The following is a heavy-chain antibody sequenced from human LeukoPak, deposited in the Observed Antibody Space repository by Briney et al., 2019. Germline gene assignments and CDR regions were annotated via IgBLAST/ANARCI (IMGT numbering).Heavy chain of an antibody. CDR1: GFTFSSYG. CDR2: IRYDGSNK. D-gene: IGHD2-2*01. V-gene: IGHV3-30*02. Sequence: GGSLRLSCAASGFTFSSYGMHWVRQAPGKGLEWVAFIRYDGSNKYYADSVKGRFTISRDNSKNTLYLQMNSLRAEDTAVYYCAKGDLGWFSNPPFDYWGQGTLVTVSS. J-gene: IGHJ4*02. CDR3: AKGDLGWFSNPPFDY.